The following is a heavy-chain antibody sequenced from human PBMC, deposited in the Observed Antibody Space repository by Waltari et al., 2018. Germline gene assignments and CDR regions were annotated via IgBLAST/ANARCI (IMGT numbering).Heavy chain of an antibody. CDR1: GGTYSSYA. J-gene: IGHJ6*02. CDR3: ATLPRATVTAYYYYGMDV. V-gene: IGHV1-69*05. Sequence: QVQLVQSGAEVKKPGSSVKVSCKASGGTYSSYAISWVRPAPGQGLEWMGGVITIFGTANYAQRFQGGFPITTDEPTSTACMELSSLGSDDTAVYYCATLPRATVTAYYYYGMDVWGQGTTVTVSS. CDR2: VITIFGTA. D-gene: IGHD4-17*01.